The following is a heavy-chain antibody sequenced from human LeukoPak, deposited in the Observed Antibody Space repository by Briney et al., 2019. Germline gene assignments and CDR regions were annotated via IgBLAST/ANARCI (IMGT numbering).Heavy chain of an antibody. CDR3: AKVSSYEEVVMSYFDY. D-gene: IGHD4-23*01. CDR2: ISYDGSNK. V-gene: IGHV3-30*18. Sequence: GGSLRLSCAASGFTFSSYGMHWVRQAPGKGLEWVEVISYDGSNKYYADSVKGRFTISRDNSKNTLYLQMYSLRAEDTAVYYCAKVSSYEEVVMSYFDYWGQGTLVTVSS. J-gene: IGHJ4*02. CDR1: GFTFSSYG.